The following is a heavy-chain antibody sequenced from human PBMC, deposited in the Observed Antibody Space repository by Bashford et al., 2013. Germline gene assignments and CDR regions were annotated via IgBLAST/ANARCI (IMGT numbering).Heavy chain of an antibody. J-gene: IGHJ3*02. CDR1: GYIFTDYG. CDR3: AREVSDAFDI. Sequence: VASVKVSCKASGYIFTDYGISWVRQAPGQGLEWMGIINPSGGSTSYAQRLQGRVTMTRDTSTSTVYMELSSLRSEDTAVYYCAREVSDAFDIWGQGTMVTVSS. CDR2: INPSGGST. V-gene: IGHV1-46*04. D-gene: IGHD1-14*01.